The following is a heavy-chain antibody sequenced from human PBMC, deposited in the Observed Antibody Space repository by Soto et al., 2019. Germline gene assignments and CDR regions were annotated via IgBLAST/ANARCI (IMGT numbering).Heavy chain of an antibody. D-gene: IGHD3-10*01. Sequence: ASVKVSCKASGCMFINYGISWVRQAPGQGLEWMGWISVYNGKTNYAQKLQGRVTMTTDTSTSTAYMELRSLRSDDTAVYYCVRDLDGSGSYYTDYWGPGTLVTVSS. J-gene: IGHJ4*02. CDR3: VRDLDGSGSYYTDY. CDR1: GCMFINYG. CDR2: ISVYNGKT. V-gene: IGHV1-18*01.